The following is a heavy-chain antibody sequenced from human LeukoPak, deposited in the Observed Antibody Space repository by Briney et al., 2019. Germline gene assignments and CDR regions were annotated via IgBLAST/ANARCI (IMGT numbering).Heavy chain of an antibody. CDR2: VTATGGET. CDR1: GFTFSAYA. CDR3: AKGEVNHLGAFDY. Sequence: PGGSLRLSCIVSGFTFSAYAMSWVRQAPGKGLEWVSVVTATGGETYYADSVRGWFIISRDNSRNTFYLQMDSLRADDTAIYYCAKGEVNHLGAFDYWGQGTLVTVSS. D-gene: IGHD1-26*01. J-gene: IGHJ4*02. V-gene: IGHV3-23*01.